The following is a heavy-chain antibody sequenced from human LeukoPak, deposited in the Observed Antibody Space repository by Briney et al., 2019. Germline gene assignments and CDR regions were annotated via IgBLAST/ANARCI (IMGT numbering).Heavy chain of an antibody. CDR3: ARTDGKQLPPRF. V-gene: IGHV4-59*08. Sequence: SETLSLTCTVSGGSISSYYWSWIRQPPGKGLEWIGYIDYSGSTNYNPSLKSRVTISVDTSKNQFSLRLSSVTAADTAVYFCARTDGKQLPPRFWGQGTLVTVSS. CDR1: GGSISSYY. CDR2: IDYSGST. D-gene: IGHD1-1*01. J-gene: IGHJ4*02.